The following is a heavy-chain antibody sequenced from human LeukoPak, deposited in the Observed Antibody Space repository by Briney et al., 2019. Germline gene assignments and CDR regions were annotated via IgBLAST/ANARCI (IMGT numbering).Heavy chain of an antibody. J-gene: IGHJ6*03. D-gene: IGHD3-16*01. Sequence: SETLSLTCTVSGVSINSGTDYWSWIREPAGKGLEGIGRIGQIRTGGGTSYNPSLNSRVSISMDTSKNQVSLKLHSVTAADTAVYYCARGRRAGVQLCVENYYHMDVWGKGATVIVSS. CDR1: GVSINSGTDY. CDR2: IGQIRTGGGT. CDR3: ARGRRAGVQLCVENYYHMDV. V-gene: IGHV4-61*02.